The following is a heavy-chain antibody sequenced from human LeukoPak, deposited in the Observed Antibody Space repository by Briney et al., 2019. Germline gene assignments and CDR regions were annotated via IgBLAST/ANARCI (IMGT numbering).Heavy chain of an antibody. CDR3: ARVGDWNDLVY. Sequence: SETLSLTCTVSGGSITNYWWSWLRQPPGRGLEWIGYIYYSGSTTNYNPSLRGRATISVDASKNQFSLRLRSVTAADTAVYYCARVGDWNDLVYWGQGTLVSVSS. V-gene: IGHV4-59*01. J-gene: IGHJ4*02. D-gene: IGHD1-1*01. CDR1: GGSITNYW. CDR2: IYYSGSTT.